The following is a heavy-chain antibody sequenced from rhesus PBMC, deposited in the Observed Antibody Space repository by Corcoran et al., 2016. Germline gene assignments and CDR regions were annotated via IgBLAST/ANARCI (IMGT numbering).Heavy chain of an antibody. CDR1: GYTFIDYY. V-gene: IGHV1-111*02. D-gene: IGHD1-20*01. CDR3: ATGSWNNLLNY. CDR2: VDPEDGEA. Sequence: EVQLVQSGAEVKKPGASVTISCKASGYTFIDYYLHWVRQAPGKGIEWMGRVDPEDGEAIHAQKFQDIVTITAYTSTDTAYMELSSLRSEDTAVYYCATGSWNNLLNYWGQGVLVTVSS. J-gene: IGHJ4*01.